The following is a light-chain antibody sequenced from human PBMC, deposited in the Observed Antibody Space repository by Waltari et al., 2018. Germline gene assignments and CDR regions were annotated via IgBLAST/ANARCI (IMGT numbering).Light chain of an antibody. CDR3: SSYITTNTLEL. Sequence: QSALTQPASVSGSPGQSITISCTGTSSDVGTYNHVCWYQQHPGKAPKLLIYDVSYRPSGVSYRFSGSKSGNTASLTISGLQAEDEADYYCSSYITTNTLELFGGGTSLTVL. CDR2: DVS. V-gene: IGLV2-14*03. J-gene: IGLJ3*02. CDR1: SSDVGTYNH.